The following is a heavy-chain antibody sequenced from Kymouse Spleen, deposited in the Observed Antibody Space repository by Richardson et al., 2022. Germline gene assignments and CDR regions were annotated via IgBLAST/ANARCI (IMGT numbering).Heavy chain of an antibody. J-gene: IGHJ6*02. CDR3: AKDHLYDILTGYDYYYYGMDV. V-gene: IGHV3-30*18. CDR1: GFTFSSYG. CDR2: ISYDGSNK. Sequence: QVQLVESGGGVVQPGRSLRLSCAASGFTFSSYGMHWVRQAPGKGLEWVAVISYDGSNKYYADSVKGRFTISRDNSKNTLYLQMNSLRAEDTAVYYCAKDHLYDILTGYDYYYYGMDVWGQGTTVTVSS. D-gene: IGHD3-9*01.